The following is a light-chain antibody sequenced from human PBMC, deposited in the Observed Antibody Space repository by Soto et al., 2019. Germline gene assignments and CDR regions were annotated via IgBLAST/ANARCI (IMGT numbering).Light chain of an antibody. V-gene: IGKV1-5*02. CDR1: QRVSGW. CDR3: QQYETFSGP. J-gene: IGKJ1*01. CDR2: DAS. Sequence: DIQVTQSRSTLSASVGDTVTVICRASQRVSGWLAWYQQKPGEAPNVLIYDASALPRGVPSRFSGSRSRKKFTLTLASLHPDDFATYYCQQYETFSGPFGPGTKVDIK.